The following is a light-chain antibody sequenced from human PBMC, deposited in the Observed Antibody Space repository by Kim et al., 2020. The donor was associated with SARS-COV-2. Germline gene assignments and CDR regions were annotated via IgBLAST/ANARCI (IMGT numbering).Light chain of an antibody. CDR1: QSVSGDY. J-gene: IGKJ1*01. CDR3: QQYGSSPQT. Sequence: EIVLTQSPGTLSLSPGGRATLSCRASQSVSGDYVAWYQQQPGQAPRLLIYGASSRATGIPDRFSGSGSGTDFTLTISRLEPEDFAVYFCQQYGSSPQTFGQGTKVDIK. V-gene: IGKV3-20*01. CDR2: GAS.